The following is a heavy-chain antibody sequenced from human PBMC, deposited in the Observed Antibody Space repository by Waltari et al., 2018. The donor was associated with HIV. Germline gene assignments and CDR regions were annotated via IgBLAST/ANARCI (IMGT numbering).Heavy chain of an antibody. V-gene: IGHV5-51*01. CDR1: GYNFTTYW. Sequence: EVQLVQSGAEVKKPGESLKISCKGSGYNFTTYWIGWVRQMPGKGLEWMGIIYPVDSDTRYSPSCRGHGTISVDKSISTAYLQWSSLHASDTATYYCARRGYCGSARCPSGYYYSYGMGVWGQGTTVTVSS. D-gene: IGHD2-2*01. CDR3: ARRGYCGSARCPSGYYYSYGMGV. CDR2: IYPVDSDT. J-gene: IGHJ6*02.